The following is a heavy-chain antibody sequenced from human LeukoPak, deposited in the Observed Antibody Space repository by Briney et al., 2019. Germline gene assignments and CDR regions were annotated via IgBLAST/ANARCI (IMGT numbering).Heavy chain of an antibody. D-gene: IGHD1-26*01. CDR2: ISGSGAST. Sequence: LAGGSLRLSCAASGFTFTNCAMPWVRQAPGKGLEWVSSISGSGASTYYADSVRGRFTISRDNSKNTVYLQMNGLSVEDTALYYCSKDQSRVGASDPLDSWGQGTQVTVSS. V-gene: IGHV3-23*01. CDR3: SKDQSRVGASDPLDS. J-gene: IGHJ5*01. CDR1: GFTFTNCA.